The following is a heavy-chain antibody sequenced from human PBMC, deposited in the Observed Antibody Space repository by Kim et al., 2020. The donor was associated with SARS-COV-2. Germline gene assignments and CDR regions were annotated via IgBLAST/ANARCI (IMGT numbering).Heavy chain of an antibody. D-gene: IGHD1-26*01. Sequence: SETLSLTCTVSGGSISSYYWSWIRQPPGKGLEWIGYIYYSGSTNYNPSLKSRVTISVDTSKNQFSLKLSSVTAADTAVYYCARVGAGGWFDPWGQGTLVT. J-gene: IGHJ5*02. CDR1: GGSISSYY. V-gene: IGHV4-59*01. CDR3: ARVGAGGWFDP. CDR2: IYYSGST.